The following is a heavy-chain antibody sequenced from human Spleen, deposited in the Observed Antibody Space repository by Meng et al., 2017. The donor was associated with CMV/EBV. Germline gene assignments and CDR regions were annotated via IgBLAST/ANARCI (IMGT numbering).Heavy chain of an antibody. D-gene: IGHD6-13*01. CDR3: ARVAAAGRGMDV. J-gene: IGHJ6*02. V-gene: IGHV3-48*03. CDR1: GFSFSGYE. Sequence: GESLKISCAASGFSFSGYEMHWVRQAPGKGLEWLSYISGSGNNVIIADSVKGRFTISRDNAKNSLYLQMNSLRAEDTAVYYCARVAAAGRGMDVWGPGTTVTVSS. CDR2: ISGSGNNV.